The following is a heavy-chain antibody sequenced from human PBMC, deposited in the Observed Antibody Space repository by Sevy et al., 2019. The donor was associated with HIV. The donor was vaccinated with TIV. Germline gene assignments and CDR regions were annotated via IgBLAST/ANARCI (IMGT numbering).Heavy chain of an antibody. CDR2: IIPIFGTA. V-gene: IGHV1-69*13. J-gene: IGHJ6*03. Sequence: ASVKVSCKASGGTFSSYAISWVRQAPGQGLEWMGRIIPIFGTANYAQKFQGRVTITADESTSTAYMELSSLRSEDTAVYYCARGSYGDYVRYYYYMDVWGKGTTVTVSS. CDR3: ARGSYGDYVRYYYYMDV. D-gene: IGHD4-17*01. CDR1: GGTFSSYA.